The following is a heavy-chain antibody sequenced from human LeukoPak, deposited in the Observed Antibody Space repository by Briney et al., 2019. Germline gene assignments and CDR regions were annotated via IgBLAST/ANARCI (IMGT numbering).Heavy chain of an antibody. Sequence: GGSLRLSCAPSGLTVSSRDVMWARQAPGKGLEWVAYISTSGDSTKYADSVEGRFTISRDNVENSLYLLMNSLRVDDTAVYYAVKNGWLDYWGQGIVVTVSS. CDR3: VKNGWLDY. V-gene: IGHV3-11*06. CDR2: ISTSGDST. J-gene: IGHJ4*02. D-gene: IGHD6-19*01. CDR1: GLTVSSRD.